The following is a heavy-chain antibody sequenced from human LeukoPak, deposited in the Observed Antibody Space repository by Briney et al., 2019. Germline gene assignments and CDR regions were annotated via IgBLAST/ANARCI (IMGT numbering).Heavy chain of an antibody. J-gene: IGHJ3*02. V-gene: IGHV1-2*02. D-gene: IGHD6-13*01. CDR1: GYTFTGYY. CDR2: INPNSGGT. CDR3: ARMGIAAAGDAFDI. Sequence: ASVKVSCKASGYTFTGYYMHCVRQAPGQGLEWMGWINPNSGGTNYAQKFQGGVTMTRNTSISTAYMELSRLRSDDTAVYYCARMGIAAAGDAFDIWGQGTMVTVSS.